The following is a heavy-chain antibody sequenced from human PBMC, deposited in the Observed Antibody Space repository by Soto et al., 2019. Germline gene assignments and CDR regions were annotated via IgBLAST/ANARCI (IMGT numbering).Heavy chain of an antibody. V-gene: IGHV1-69*12. Sequence: QVQLVQSGAEVKKPGSSVKVSCKASGGTFSSYAITWVRQAPGQGLEWMGGIIPIFGTANYAQKFQGRVTITAAESTSTAYMELSSLSSEDTAVYYCATEGDGSGSYYYGMDVWGQGTTVTVSS. CDR2: IIPIFGTA. CDR3: ATEGDGSGSYYYGMDV. CDR1: GGTFSSYA. D-gene: IGHD3-22*01. J-gene: IGHJ6*02.